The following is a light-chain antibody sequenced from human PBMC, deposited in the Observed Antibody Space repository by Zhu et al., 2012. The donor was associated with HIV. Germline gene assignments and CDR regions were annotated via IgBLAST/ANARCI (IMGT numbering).Light chain of an antibody. V-gene: IGKV1-5*03. CDR3: QQYDVFPLA. J-gene: IGKJ4*01. CDR2: KAS. CDR1: QNINSW. Sequence: DIQMTQSPSTLSASIGDRVTITCRASQNINSWLAWYQQKPGKAPKFLIYKASRLESGVPSRFSGSESGTEFTLTISGLQPDDFATYYCQQYDVFPLAFGGGTKVEIK.